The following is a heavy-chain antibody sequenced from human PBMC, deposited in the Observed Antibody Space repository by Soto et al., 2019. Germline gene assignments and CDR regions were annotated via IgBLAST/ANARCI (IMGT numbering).Heavy chain of an antibody. J-gene: IGHJ4*02. CDR3: AKDSFNWNDGPAY. V-gene: IGHV3-30*18. CDR1: GFTFSSYG. D-gene: IGHD1-20*01. CDR2: ISYDGSNK. Sequence: GGSLRLSCAASGFTFSSYGMHWVRQAPGKGLEWVAVISYDGSNKYYADSVKGRFTISRDNSKNTLYLQMNSLRAEGTAVYYCAKDSFNWNDGPAYWGQGTLVTVSS.